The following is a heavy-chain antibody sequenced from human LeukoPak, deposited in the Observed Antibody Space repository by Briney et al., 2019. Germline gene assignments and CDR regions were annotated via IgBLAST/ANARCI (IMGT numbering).Heavy chain of an antibody. CDR1: GFTFSSSW. Sequence: GGSLRLSCAASGFTFSSSWMSWVRQAPGKGLEWVANIKQDGSEKYYADSVKGRFTISRDNARNSVYLQMNSLRVEDTAVYYCARDPVEWEQLLDYWGQGTLVTVSS. CDR3: ARDPVEWEQLLDY. CDR2: IKQDGSEK. J-gene: IGHJ4*02. V-gene: IGHV3-7*01. D-gene: IGHD1-26*01.